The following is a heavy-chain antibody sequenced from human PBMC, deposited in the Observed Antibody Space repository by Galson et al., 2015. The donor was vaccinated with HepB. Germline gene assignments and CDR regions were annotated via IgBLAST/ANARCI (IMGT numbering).Heavy chain of an antibody. CDR3: ALRTYYDFWSGYPGYFDY. CDR1: GFSLSTSGVG. CDR2: IYWDDDK. Sequence: PALVKPTQTLTLTCTFSGFSLSTSGVGVGWIRQPPGKALEWLALIYWDDDKRYSPSLKSRLTITKDTSKNQVVLTMTNMDPVDTATYYCALRTYYDFWSGYPGYFDYWGQGTLVTVSS. J-gene: IGHJ4*02. V-gene: IGHV2-5*02. D-gene: IGHD3-3*01.